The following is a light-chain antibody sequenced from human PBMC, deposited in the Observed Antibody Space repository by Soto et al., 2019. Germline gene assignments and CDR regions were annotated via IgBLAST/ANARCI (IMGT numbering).Light chain of an antibody. CDR3: SSYTSSSTLVV. CDR1: SSDVGSYHY. J-gene: IGLJ2*01. Sequence: QSALTQPASVSGSPGQSITISCTGTSSDVGSYHYVSWYQQHPGKAPKLMIYDVSNRPSGVSNRFSGSKSGNTASLTISGLQAEDEADYYCSSYTSSSTLVVFGGGTKLTVL. CDR2: DVS. V-gene: IGLV2-14*01.